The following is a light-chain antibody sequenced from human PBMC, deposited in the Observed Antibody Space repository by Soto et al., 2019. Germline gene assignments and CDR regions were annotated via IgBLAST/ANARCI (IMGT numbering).Light chain of an antibody. V-gene: IGLV2-14*01. J-gene: IGLJ1*01. CDR1: SSDVGGYNY. Sequence: QSALTQPASVSGSPGQSITISCTGTSSDVGGYNYVSWYQQHPGKAPKLMIYDVSNRPSGVSNRFSGSKSGNTASLTISGVQAEDEADYYCSSYTSSSTLVFGTGTKLTV. CDR2: DVS. CDR3: SSYTSSSTLV.